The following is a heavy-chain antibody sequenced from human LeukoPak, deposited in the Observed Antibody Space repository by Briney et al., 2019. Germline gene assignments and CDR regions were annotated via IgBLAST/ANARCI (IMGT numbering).Heavy chain of an antibody. CDR2: INYSGST. CDR1: GGSFSGYY. D-gene: IGHD6-19*01. J-gene: IGHJ4*02. Sequence: PSETLSLTCAVYGGSFSGYYWSWSRQPPGKGLEWIGYINYSGSTNYNPSLKSRVTISVDTSRNQFSLKLTSVTAADTAVYYCARATDSNGWLFDYWGQGTLSPSPQ. V-gene: IGHV4-59*01. CDR3: ARATDSNGWLFDY.